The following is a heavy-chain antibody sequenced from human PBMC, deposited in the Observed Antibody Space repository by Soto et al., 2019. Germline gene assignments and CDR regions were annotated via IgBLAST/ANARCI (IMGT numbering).Heavy chain of an antibody. CDR3: TSRARGSITIFGVVITDAFDI. J-gene: IGHJ3*02. CDR2: INHSGST. CDR1: GGSFSGYY. D-gene: IGHD3-3*01. Sequence: SETLSLTCAVYGGSFSGYYWSWIRQPPGKGLEWIGEINHSGSTNYNPSLKSRVTISADTSKNQFSLKLSPVTAADTALYYCTSRARGSITIFGVVITDAFDIWGKGTGVTVSS. V-gene: IGHV4-34*01.